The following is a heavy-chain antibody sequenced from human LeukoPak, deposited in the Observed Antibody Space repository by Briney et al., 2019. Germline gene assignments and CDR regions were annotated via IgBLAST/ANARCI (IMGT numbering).Heavy chain of an antibody. D-gene: IGHD2-21*01. CDR1: GYSFTSYW. V-gene: IGHV5-51*01. Sequence: GESLKISCKGSGYSFTSYWIGWVRQMPGKGLEWMGIIYPGDSGTRYSPSFQGQVTISADKSISTAYLQWSSLKASDTAMYYCARSPIPETDYYYYMDVWGKGTTVTVSS. J-gene: IGHJ6*03. CDR3: ARSPIPETDYYYYMDV. CDR2: IYPGDSGT.